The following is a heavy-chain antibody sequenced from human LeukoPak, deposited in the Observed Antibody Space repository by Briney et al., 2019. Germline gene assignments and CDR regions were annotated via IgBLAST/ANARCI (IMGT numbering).Heavy chain of an antibody. D-gene: IGHD2/OR15-2a*01. CDR1: GFTFRSYS. Sequence: PGGSLRLSCEASGFTFRSYSMNWVRQAPGKGLEWVSSISSSGSYIYYADSVKGRFTISRDNANKSLYLQLNSLRAEDTAVYFCAREPIYGLNFDYWGQGTLVTVSS. CDR3: AREPIYGLNFDY. V-gene: IGHV3-21*01. J-gene: IGHJ4*02. CDR2: ISSSGSYI.